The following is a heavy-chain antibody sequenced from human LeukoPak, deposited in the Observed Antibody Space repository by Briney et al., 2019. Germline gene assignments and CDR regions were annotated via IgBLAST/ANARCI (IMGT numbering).Heavy chain of an antibody. J-gene: IGHJ6*03. CDR2: IIPIFGTA. CDR3: AREYCSGGSCHYYYYYYMDV. D-gene: IGHD2-15*01. CDR1: GGTFSSYA. V-gene: IGHV1-69*05. Sequence: SSVKVSCKASGGTFSSYAISWVRQAPGQGLECMGRIIPIFGTANYAQKFQGRVTITTDESTSTAYMELSSLRSEDTAVYYCAREYCSGGSCHYYYYYYMDVWGKGTTVTVSS.